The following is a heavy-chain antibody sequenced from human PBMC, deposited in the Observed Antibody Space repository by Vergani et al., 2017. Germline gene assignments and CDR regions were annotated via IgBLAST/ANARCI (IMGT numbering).Heavy chain of an antibody. J-gene: IGHJ6*02. D-gene: IGHD3-22*01. CDR3: ARGPYDSSGYSHDGMDV. CDR1: GYTFTSYY. Sequence: QVQLVQSGAEVKKPGASVKVSCKASGYTFTSYYMHWVRQAPGQGLEWMGIINPSGGSTSYAQKFQGRVTMTRDTSTSTVYMELSSLRSEDTAVYYCARGPYDSSGYSHDGMDVWGQGTTVTVSS. V-gene: IGHV1-46*03. CDR2: INPSGGST.